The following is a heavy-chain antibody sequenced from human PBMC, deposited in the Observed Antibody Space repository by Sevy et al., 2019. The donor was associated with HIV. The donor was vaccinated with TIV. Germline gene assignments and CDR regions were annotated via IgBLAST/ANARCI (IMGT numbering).Heavy chain of an antibody. CDR1: GGTFSSYA. CDR2: IIPIFGTA. V-gene: IGHV1-69*13. D-gene: IGHD2-15*01. Sequence: ASVKVSCKASGGTFSSYAISWVRQAPGQGLEWMGGIIPIFGTANYAQKFQGRVTITADESTSSAYMELSSLRSEDTAVYYSASGGYCSGGSCYSQVNAFDIWGQGTLVIVSS. CDR3: ASGGYCSGGSCYSQVNAFDI. J-gene: IGHJ3*02.